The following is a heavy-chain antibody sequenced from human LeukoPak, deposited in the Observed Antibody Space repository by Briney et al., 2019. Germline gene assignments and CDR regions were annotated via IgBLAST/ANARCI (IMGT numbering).Heavy chain of an antibody. J-gene: IGHJ6*03. V-gene: IGHV1-2*02. CDR3: ARGKGEIYYYYYMDV. D-gene: IGHD3-10*01. CDR2: INPNSGGT. Sequence: GASVKVSCKASGYTFTGYYMHWVRQAPGQGLEWMGWINPNSGGTNYAQKFQGRVTMTRDTSISTAYMELSRLRSDDTAVYYCARGKGEIYYYYYMDVWGKGTTVTVSS. CDR1: GYTFTGYY.